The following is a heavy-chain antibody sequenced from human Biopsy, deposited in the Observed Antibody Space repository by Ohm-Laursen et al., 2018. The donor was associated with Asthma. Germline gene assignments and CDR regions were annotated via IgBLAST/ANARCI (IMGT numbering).Heavy chain of an antibody. CDR1: GAYIGSRDHH. J-gene: IGHJ6*02. D-gene: IGHD4-17*01. CDR3: ARVASYGDLYFGMDV. V-gene: IGHV4-30-4*01. Sequence: SETLSLTCTVGGAYIGSRDHHWSWIRQSPGTGLEWIGFVFWSGTTHYNRSLERRLSISIGTTRNEFSMTLRSVTAADTAVYFCARVASYGDLYFGMDVWGQGTTVTVSS. CDR2: VFWSGTT.